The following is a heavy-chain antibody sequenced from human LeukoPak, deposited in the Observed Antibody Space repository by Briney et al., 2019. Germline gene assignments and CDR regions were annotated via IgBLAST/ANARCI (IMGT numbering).Heavy chain of an antibody. D-gene: IGHD3-10*01. V-gene: IGHV4-31*03. CDR2: IYYSGST. CDR3: ARDRSRGVRGANWFGP. J-gene: IGHJ5*02. CDR1: GGSISSGGYY. Sequence: PSETLSLTCTVSGGSISSGGYYWSWIRQHPGKGLEWIGYIYYSGSTYYNPSLKSRVTISVDTSKNQFSLKLSSVTAADTAVYYCARDRSRGVRGANWFGPWGQGTLVTVSS.